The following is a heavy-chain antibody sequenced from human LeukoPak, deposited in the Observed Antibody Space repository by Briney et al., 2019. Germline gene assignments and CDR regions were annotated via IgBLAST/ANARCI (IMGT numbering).Heavy chain of an antibody. V-gene: IGHV4-39*07. J-gene: IGHJ4*02. CDR1: GGSISSSSYY. CDR2: IYYSGSS. Sequence: SETLSLTRTVSGGSISSSSYYWGWIRQPPGKGLEWIGSIYYSGSSYYNPFLKSRVTISVDTSKNQFSLKLSSVTAADTAVYYCARDGGRYSSGWYSYWGQGTLVTVSS. CDR3: ARDGGRYSSGWYSY. D-gene: IGHD6-19*01.